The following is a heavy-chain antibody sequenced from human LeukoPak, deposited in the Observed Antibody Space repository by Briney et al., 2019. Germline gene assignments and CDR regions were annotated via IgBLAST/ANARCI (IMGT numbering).Heavy chain of an antibody. V-gene: IGHV1-2*02. CDR1: GYTFTDYY. CDR2: IHPNSGGT. D-gene: IGHD6-13*01. CDR3: ARGGSSLVY. Sequence: ASVKVSCKASGYTFTDYYMHWVRQAPGQGLEWMGWIHPNSGGTNYAQKFQGRVTLTRDTSISTAYMELSRLRSDDTAVFYCARGGSSLVYWGQGTLVTVSS. J-gene: IGHJ4*02.